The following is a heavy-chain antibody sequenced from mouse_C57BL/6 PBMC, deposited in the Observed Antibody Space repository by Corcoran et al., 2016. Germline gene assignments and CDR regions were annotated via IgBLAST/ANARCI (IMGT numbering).Heavy chain of an antibody. D-gene: IGHD3-3*01. V-gene: IGHV9-3*01. Sequence: QIQLVQSGPELKKPGETVKISCKASGYTFTTYGMSWVKQAPGKGLKWMGWINTYSGVPTYADDSKGRFAFSLETSASTAYLQINNLKNEDTATYFCAREGTPYFDYWGQGTTLTVSS. CDR2: INTYSGVP. J-gene: IGHJ2*01. CDR1: GYTFTTYG. CDR3: AREGTPYFDY.